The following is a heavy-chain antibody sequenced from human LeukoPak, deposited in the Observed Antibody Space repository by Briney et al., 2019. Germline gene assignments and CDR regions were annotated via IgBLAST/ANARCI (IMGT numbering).Heavy chain of an antibody. CDR1: GYSFTSYW. V-gene: IGHV5-51*01. CDR3: ARRGCNGGSCYAY. J-gene: IGHJ4*02. D-gene: IGHD2-15*01. Sequence: GESLKISCKGSGYSFTSYWIGWVRQMPGKGLEWMGTIYPGDSDTRYRPSFQGRVTISAERSISTAYLQWSSLGASDTAMYYCARRGCNGGSCYAYWGQGTLVTVSS. CDR2: IYPGDSDT.